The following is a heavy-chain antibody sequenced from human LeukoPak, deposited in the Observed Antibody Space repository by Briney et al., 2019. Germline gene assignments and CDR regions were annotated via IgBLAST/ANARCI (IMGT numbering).Heavy chain of an antibody. CDR1: GFTFSSYE. CDR2: ISSSGSTI. D-gene: IGHD6-13*01. J-gene: IGHJ3*02. Sequence: GGSLRLSCAASGFTFSSYEKNWVRQAPGKGLEWVSYISSSGSTIYYADSVKGRFTISRDNAKNSLYLQMNSLRAEDTAVYYCARVGIAAALDIWGQGTMVTVSS. CDR3: ARVGIAAALDI. V-gene: IGHV3-48*03.